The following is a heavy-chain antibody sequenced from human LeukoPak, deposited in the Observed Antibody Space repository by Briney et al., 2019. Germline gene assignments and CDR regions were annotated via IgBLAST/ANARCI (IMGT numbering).Heavy chain of an antibody. CDR2: FDPEDGET. D-gene: IGHD6-6*01. Sequence: ASVKVSCKVSGYTLTELSMHWVRQAPGKGLEWMGGFDPEDGETIYAQKFQGRVTMTEDTSTDTAYMELSSLRSEDTAVYYCATARLQLGNYYYCYMDVWGKGTTVTVSS. CDR3: ATARLQLGNYYYCYMDV. CDR1: GYTLTELS. J-gene: IGHJ6*03. V-gene: IGHV1-24*01.